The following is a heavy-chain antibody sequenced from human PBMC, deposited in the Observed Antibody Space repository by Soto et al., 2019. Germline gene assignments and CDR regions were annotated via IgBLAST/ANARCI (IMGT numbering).Heavy chain of an antibody. J-gene: IGHJ4*02. D-gene: IGHD4-17*01. Sequence: EVQLLGSGGGLVQPGGSLRLSCAASGFTFSSYAMSWVRQAPGKGLEWVSAISGSGFSTYYADSVKGRFTVSRDTSKNTLFLQMNSLRAEDTVVYYCAQDPGDYPSDYFDYWGQGTLVTVSS. CDR3: AQDPGDYPSDYFDY. CDR1: GFTFSSYA. CDR2: ISGSGFST. V-gene: IGHV3-23*01.